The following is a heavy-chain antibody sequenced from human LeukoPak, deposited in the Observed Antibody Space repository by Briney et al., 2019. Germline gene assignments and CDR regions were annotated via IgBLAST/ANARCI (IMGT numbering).Heavy chain of an antibody. CDR1: GFTFRNSG. Sequence: GGSLRLSCAASGFTFRNSGMHWVRQALAKGLEWVAFIRYDGSIIYYADSVKGRFTISRDNSKNTLYLQMNSLRAEDTAVYYCATDVNTGGDYFDHWGQGTLVTVSS. V-gene: IGHV3-30*02. J-gene: IGHJ4*02. D-gene: IGHD1-14*01. CDR3: ATDVNTGGDYFDH. CDR2: IRYDGSII.